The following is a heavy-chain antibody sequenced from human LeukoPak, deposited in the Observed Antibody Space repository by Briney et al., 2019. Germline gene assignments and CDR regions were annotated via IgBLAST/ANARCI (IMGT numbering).Heavy chain of an antibody. CDR3: AKSYSSSWYMTFDY. CDR2: ISGSAYRT. D-gene: IGHD6-13*01. V-gene: IGHV3-23*01. Sequence: GRSLRLSCAASGFTFSTYAMSWVRQAPGKGLEWVSSISGSAYRTYYADSVKGRFTISWDNSKNTLYLQMNSLRAEDTAVYYCAKSYSSSWYMTFDYWGQGTLVTVSS. J-gene: IGHJ4*02. CDR1: GFTFSTYA.